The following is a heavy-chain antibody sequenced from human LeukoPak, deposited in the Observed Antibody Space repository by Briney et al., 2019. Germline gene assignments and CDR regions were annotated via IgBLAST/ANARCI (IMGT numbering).Heavy chain of an antibody. Sequence: PGGSLRLSCAASGFTFSSYGMHWVRQAPGKGLEWVAFIRYDGSNKYYADSVKGRFTISRDNSKNTLYLQMNRLRAEDTAVYYCAKDRWNVVVTADYWGQGTLVTVSS. V-gene: IGHV3-30*02. CDR1: GFTFSSYG. J-gene: IGHJ4*02. CDR3: AKDRWNVVVTADY. D-gene: IGHD2-21*02. CDR2: IRYDGSNK.